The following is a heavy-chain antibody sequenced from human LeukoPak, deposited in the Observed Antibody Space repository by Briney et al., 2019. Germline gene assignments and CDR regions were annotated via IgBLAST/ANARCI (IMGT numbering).Heavy chain of an antibody. D-gene: IGHD6-13*01. CDR2: IYSGGST. V-gene: IGHV3-66*01. CDR3: ARDRSSSWRGGFDP. J-gene: IGHJ5*02. CDR1: GFTVSSNY. Sequence: GGSLRLSCAASGFTVSSNYMSWVRQAPGKGLEWVSVIYSGGSTYYADSVKGRFTIFRDNSKNTLYLQMNSLRAEDTAVYYCARDRSSSWRGGFDPWGQGTLVTVSS.